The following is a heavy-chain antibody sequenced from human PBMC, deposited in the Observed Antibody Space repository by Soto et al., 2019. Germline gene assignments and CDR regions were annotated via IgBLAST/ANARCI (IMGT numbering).Heavy chain of an antibody. J-gene: IGHJ4*02. D-gene: IGHD6-6*01. Sequence: QVQLVESGGGVVQPGRSLRLSCAASGFTFSSYAMHWVRQAPGKGLEWVAVISYDGSNKYYADSVKGRFTISRDNSKNTLYLQMNSLRAEDTAVYYCARDYDRWYSSSSWWALWFDYWGQGTLVTVSS. CDR2: ISYDGSNK. V-gene: IGHV3-30-3*01. CDR1: GFTFSSYA. CDR3: ARDYDRWYSSSSWWALWFDY.